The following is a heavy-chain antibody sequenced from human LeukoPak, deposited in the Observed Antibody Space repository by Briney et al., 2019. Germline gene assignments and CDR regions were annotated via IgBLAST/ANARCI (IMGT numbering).Heavy chain of an antibody. CDR3: ARSRVVAATGENYYYYMDV. CDR2: IYPGDSDT. D-gene: IGHD2-15*01. V-gene: IGHV5-51*01. J-gene: IGHJ6*03. CDR1: GYSFTSYW. Sequence: GESLKISCQGSGYSFTSYWIGWVRQMPGKGLGWMGVIYPGDSDTRYSPSFQGQVTISADKSISTAYLQWSSLKASDTAMYYCARSRVVAATGENYYYYMDVWGKGTTVTVSS.